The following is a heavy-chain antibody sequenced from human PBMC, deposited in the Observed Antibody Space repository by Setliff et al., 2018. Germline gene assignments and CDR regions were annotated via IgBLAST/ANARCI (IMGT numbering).Heavy chain of an antibody. V-gene: IGHV5-51*01. J-gene: IGHJ3*02. CDR3: ARLGWSDAFDI. Sequence: PGESLKISCQGSGFRFTSHWIGWVRQMPGKGLEWMGLIWPGDSDTKYSPSFQGRVTISADKSINTAYLEWSSLKASDTAMYYCARLGWSDAFDIWGQGTMVTVSS. CDR1: GFRFTSHW. D-gene: IGHD6-19*01. CDR2: IWPGDSDT.